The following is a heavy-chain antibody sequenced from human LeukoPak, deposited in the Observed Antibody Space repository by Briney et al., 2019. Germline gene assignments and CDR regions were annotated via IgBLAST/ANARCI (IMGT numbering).Heavy chain of an antibody. V-gene: IGHV3-53*01. CDR2: MFPDGRT. CDR1: GFSVNDNY. CDR3: ARTNPVYGDYDY. Sequence: GGSLRLSCAVSGFSVNDNYMSWVRQAPGKGLQSVSVMFPDGRTYYADSVKGRFTISRDLARNTLLLQMHSLRADDTAVHYCARTNPVYGDYDYWGQGTLVTVSS. J-gene: IGHJ4*02. D-gene: IGHD4-17*01.